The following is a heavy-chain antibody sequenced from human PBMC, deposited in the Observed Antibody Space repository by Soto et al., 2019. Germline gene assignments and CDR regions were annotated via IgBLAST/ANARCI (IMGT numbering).Heavy chain of an antibody. CDR2: INPSRGSA. V-gene: IGHV1-46*01. Sequence: HVQLVQSGAEVKRPGASVKVSCKASGFPFTSFFIHWVRQAPGQGLEWMGVINPSRGSANYAQKFQGRLTLTRDTSSSTVYMDLSSLKSEDTALYYCVRAANFFDIWGQGTLVTVSS. CDR1: GFPFTSFF. J-gene: IGHJ4*02. CDR3: VRAANFFDI.